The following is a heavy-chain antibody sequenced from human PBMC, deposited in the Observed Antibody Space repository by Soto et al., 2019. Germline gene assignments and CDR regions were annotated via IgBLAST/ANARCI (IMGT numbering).Heavy chain of an antibody. CDR3: ARGRHSSRTFLRDYYGMDV. V-gene: IGHV4-34*01. D-gene: IGHD3-3*02. J-gene: IGHJ6*02. CDR1: GGSFSGYY. CDR2: INHSGST. Sequence: SETLSLTCAVYGGSFSGYYWSWIRQPPGKGLEWIGEINHSGSTNYNPSLKSRVTISVDTSKNQFSLKLSSVTAADTAVYYCARGRHSSRTFLRDYYGMDVWGQGTPVTVSS.